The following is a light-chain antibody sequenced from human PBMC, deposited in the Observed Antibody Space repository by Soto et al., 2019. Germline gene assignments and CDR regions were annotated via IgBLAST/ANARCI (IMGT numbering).Light chain of an antibody. Sequence: QSALTQPASVSGSPGQSITVSCTGTSSDIGGYNSVSWFQQHPGKAPKLMIYEVTNRPSGVSNRFSGPKFDNTASLTISGLQAEDEADYYCASYTTTGTVLFGAGTKLTVL. CDR2: EVT. CDR1: SSDIGGYNS. CDR3: ASYTTTGTVL. V-gene: IGLV2-14*01. J-gene: IGLJ2*01.